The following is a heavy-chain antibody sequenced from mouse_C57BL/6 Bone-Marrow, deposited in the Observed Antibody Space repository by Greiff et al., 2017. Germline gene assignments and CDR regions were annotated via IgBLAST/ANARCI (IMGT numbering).Heavy chain of an antibody. CDR1: GFSFNTYA. J-gene: IGHJ4*01. Sequence: EVKLMESGGGLVQPKGSLKLSCAASGFSFNTYAMNWVRQAPGKGLEWVARIRSKSNNYATYYADSVKDRFTISRDDSESMLYLQMNNLKTEDTAMYYCAFYYGSSYAMDYWGQGTSVTVSS. D-gene: IGHD1-1*01. CDR2: IRSKSNNYAT. CDR3: AFYYGSSYAMDY. V-gene: IGHV10-1*01.